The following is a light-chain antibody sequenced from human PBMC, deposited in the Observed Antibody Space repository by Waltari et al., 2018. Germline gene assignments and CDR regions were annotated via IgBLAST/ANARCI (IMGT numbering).Light chain of an antibody. CDR3: QQAKSFPIT. V-gene: IGKV1-12*01. CDR1: QDIVNR. Sequence: DIKMNQSQSSVSASIGDRVTTTCRASQDIVNRLAWYQQNPGKAPNLLIYGTSSLQTGVPSRFSGSGSGTEFTLTISSLQPEDFATYYCQQAKSFPITFGPGTKVDIK. J-gene: IGKJ3*01. CDR2: GTS.